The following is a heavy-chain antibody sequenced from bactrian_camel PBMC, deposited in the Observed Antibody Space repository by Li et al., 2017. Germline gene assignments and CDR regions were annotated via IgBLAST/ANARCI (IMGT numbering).Heavy chain of an antibody. V-gene: IGHV3S40*01. CDR2: INSAGSRT. CDR3: AALSYSGGIYFSY. D-gene: IGHD2*01. J-gene: IGHJ4*01. Sequence: VQLVESGGGSAQAGGSLRLSCAASGFTVSIYAMTWVRQAPGKGLEWVLSINSAGSRTYYADSVKGRFTISRDNAVNTVYLQMNSLKSEDTALYCCAALSYSGGIYFSYWGQGTQVTVS. CDR1: GFTVSIYA.